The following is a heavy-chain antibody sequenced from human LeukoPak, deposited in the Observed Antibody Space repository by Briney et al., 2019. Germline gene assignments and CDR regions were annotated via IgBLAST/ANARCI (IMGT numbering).Heavy chain of an antibody. CDR2: IYYSGST. J-gene: IGHJ4*02. V-gene: IGHV4-59*12. Sequence: SETLSLTCTVSGGSISSNYWSWIRQPPGKGLEWIAYIYYSGSTNYNPSLKSRVTISVDTSKNQFSLKLSSVTAADTAVYYCARGRITMIVVGPRFDYWGQGTLVTVFS. CDR3: ARGRITMIVVGPRFDY. CDR1: GGSISSNY. D-gene: IGHD3-22*01.